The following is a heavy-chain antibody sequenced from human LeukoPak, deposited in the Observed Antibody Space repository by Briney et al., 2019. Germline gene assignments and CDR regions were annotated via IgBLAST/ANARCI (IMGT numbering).Heavy chain of an antibody. CDR2: IKQDGSEK. Sequence: PGGSLRLSCAASGFTFSNYWMSWVRQAPGKGLEWVANIKQDGSEKYYVDSVKGRFTISRDNAKNSLYQQMNSLRAEDTAVYNCARTAGYSSIVFDIWGQGTMVTVSS. V-gene: IGHV3-7*02. CDR1: GFTFSNYW. J-gene: IGHJ3*02. D-gene: IGHD2-2*01. CDR3: ARTAGYSSIVFDI.